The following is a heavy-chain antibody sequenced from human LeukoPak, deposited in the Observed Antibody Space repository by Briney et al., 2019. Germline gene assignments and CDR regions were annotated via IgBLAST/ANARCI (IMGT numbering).Heavy chain of an antibody. J-gene: IGHJ4*02. V-gene: IGHV4-38-2*02. D-gene: IGHD5-12*01. Sequence: SETLSLTCTVSGYSISSGYYWGWIRQPPGKGLEWIGSIYHSGSTYYNPSLKSRVTISVDTSKNQFSLKLSSVTAADTAVYYCARMNSGCDFSAYYFDYWGQGTLVTVSS. CDR2: IYHSGST. CDR1: GYSISSGYY. CDR3: ARMNSGCDFSAYYFDY.